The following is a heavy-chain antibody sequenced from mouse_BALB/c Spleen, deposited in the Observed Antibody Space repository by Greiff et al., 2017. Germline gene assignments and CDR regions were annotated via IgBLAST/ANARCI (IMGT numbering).Heavy chain of an antibody. Sequence: DVKLVESGGGLVQPGGSLRLSCATSGFTFSDFYMEWVRQPPGKRLEWIAASRNKANDYTTEYSASVKGRFIVSRDTSQSILYLQMNALRAEDTAIYYCARDATGRGDFDYWGQGTTLTVSS. D-gene: IGHD4-1*01. CDR3: ARDATGRGDFDY. CDR1: GFTFSDFY. J-gene: IGHJ2*01. CDR2: SRNKANDYTT. V-gene: IGHV7-1*02.